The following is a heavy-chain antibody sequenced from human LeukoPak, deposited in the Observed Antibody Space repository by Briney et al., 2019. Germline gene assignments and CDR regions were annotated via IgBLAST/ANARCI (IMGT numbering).Heavy chain of an antibody. V-gene: IGHV3-30*18. CDR1: GFTFCSYG. D-gene: IGHD6-19*01. J-gene: IGHJ4*02. CDR2: ISYDGSNK. CDR3: GKDRKPGIAVAAVIFDY. Sequence: GGSLRLSCAACGFTFCSYGMHWVGQAPGKGLEWVAVISYDGSNKYYADSVKGRFTISRENSKNTLYLQMNSLRAEDTAVYYCGKDRKPGIAVAAVIFDYWGQGTLLTVS.